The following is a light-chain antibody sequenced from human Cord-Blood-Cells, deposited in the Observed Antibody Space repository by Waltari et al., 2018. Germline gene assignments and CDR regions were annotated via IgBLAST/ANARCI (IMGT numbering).Light chain of an antibody. CDR3: SSYTSSSTLVV. Sequence: QSALTQPASVSGSPGQSITISCTGTSSDVGGYNYVDWYQQHPGKAPKLLIYDVSNRPSGVSNSLSGSKSGNTASLTISGLQAEDEADYYCSSYTSSSTLVVFGGGTKLTVL. J-gene: IGLJ2*01. CDR2: DVS. CDR1: SSDVGGYNY. V-gene: IGLV2-14*01.